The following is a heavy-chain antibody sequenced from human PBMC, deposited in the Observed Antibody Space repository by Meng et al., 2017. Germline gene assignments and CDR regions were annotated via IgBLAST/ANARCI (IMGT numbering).Heavy chain of an antibody. CDR1: GGSFVGYY. Sequence: QGRLQEWVAGLLKPSEAPSLPCAVDGGSFVGYYWSWIRQPPGKGLEWIGEINHSGSTNYNPYLKSRVTISVDTSKNQFSLKLSSVTAADTAVYYCARRGIAARPFYYWGQGTLVTVSS. CDR2: INHSGST. CDR3: ARRGIAARPFYY. V-gene: IGHV4-34*01. D-gene: IGHD6-6*01. J-gene: IGHJ4*02.